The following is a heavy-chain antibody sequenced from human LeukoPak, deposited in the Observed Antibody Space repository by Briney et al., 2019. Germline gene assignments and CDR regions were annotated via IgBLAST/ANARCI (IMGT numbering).Heavy chain of an antibody. Sequence: GRSLRLSCAASGFTFDDYAMHWVRQAPGKGLEWVSGISWNSCSIGYADYVKGRFTISRDNAKNSLYLQMNSLRAEDTALYYCAKDKGIAAAGDAVDIWGQGTMVTVSS. J-gene: IGHJ3*02. CDR3: AKDKGIAAAGDAVDI. D-gene: IGHD6-13*01. CDR2: ISWNSCSI. CDR1: GFTFDDYA. V-gene: IGHV3-9*01.